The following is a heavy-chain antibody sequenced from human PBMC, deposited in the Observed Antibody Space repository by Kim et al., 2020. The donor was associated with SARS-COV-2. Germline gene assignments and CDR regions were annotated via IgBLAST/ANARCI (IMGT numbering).Heavy chain of an antibody. CDR1: GGSFSGYY. D-gene: IGHD6-13*01. V-gene: IGHV4-34*01. CDR3: ARALGFSHNWFDL. J-gene: IGHJ5*02. CDR2: INHSGST. Sequence: SETLSLTCAVYGGSFSGYYWSCIRQPQGKGLEWIGEINHSGSTNYNPSLKSRVTISVDTSKNQFSLKLSSVTAAATAVSYCARALGFSHNWFDLTCLGTL.